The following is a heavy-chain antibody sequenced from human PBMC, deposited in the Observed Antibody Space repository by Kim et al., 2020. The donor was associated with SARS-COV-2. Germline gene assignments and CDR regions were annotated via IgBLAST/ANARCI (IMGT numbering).Heavy chain of an antibody. V-gene: IGHV3-23*01. CDR1: GFTFSSYA. J-gene: IGHJ6*02. D-gene: IGHD3-10*01. Sequence: GGSLRLSCAASGFTFSSYAMSWVRQAPGKGLEWVSAISGSGGSTYYADSVKGRFTISRDNSKNTLYLQMNSLRAEDTAVYYCAKILLWFGELLYPQGGMDVWGQGTTVTVSS. CDR3: AKILLWFGELLYPQGGMDV. CDR2: ISGSGGST.